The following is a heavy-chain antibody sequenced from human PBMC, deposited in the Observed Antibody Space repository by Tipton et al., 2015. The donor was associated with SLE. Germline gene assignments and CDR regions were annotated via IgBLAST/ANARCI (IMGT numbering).Heavy chain of an antibody. V-gene: IGHV3-23*01. CDR2: ITGSGDRT. CDR1: GFTFSSYA. CDR3: ARARYCSGESCYYYGMDV. J-gene: IGHJ6*02. D-gene: IGHD2-15*01. Sequence: GSLRLSCAASGFTFSSYAMGWVRQAPGKGLEWVLGITGSGDRTYYGDSVKGRFTISRDNSKSTLYLQMNSLGAEDTAVYYCARARYCSGESCYYYGMDVWGQGTRVTVSS.